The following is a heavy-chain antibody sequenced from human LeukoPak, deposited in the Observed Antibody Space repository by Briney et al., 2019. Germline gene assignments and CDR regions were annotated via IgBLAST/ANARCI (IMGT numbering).Heavy chain of an antibody. D-gene: IGHD3-22*01. CDR3: AREYYFDNSGPRRWDAFDV. J-gene: IGHJ3*01. Sequence: PGGSLRLSCAASGLTVSSNSMSWVRQAPGKGLEWVSFIYSGGSTYYADSVKGRFTISRDNSKNTLYLQMNSLRVEDTAVYYCAREYYFDNSGPRRWDAFDVWGQGTMVTVSS. CDR1: GLTVSSNS. CDR2: IYSGGST. V-gene: IGHV3-53*01.